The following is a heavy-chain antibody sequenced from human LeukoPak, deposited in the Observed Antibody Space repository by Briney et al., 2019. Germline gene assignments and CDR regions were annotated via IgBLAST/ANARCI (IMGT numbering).Heavy chain of an antibody. Sequence: GSLRLSCAASGFTFSSYSMNWVRQVPGKGPEWIGSIYYSGSTYYNPSLKSRVTRSVDTSKNQFSLKLSSVTAADTAVYYCARDFRGFDIWGQGTMVTVSS. J-gene: IGHJ3*02. CDR3: ARDFRGFDI. CDR1: GFTFSSYS. V-gene: IGHV4-39*07. D-gene: IGHD5-24*01. CDR2: IYYSGST.